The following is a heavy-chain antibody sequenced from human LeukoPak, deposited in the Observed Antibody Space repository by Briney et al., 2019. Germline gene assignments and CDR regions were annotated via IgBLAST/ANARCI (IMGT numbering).Heavy chain of an antibody. J-gene: IGHJ4*02. CDR3: ARVGHEVIDY. CDR1: GGSFSGYY. D-gene: IGHD2-21*01. CDR2: INHSGST. Sequence: SETLSLTCAVYGGSFSGYYWSWIRQPPGKGQEWIGEINHSGSTNYNPSLKSRVTISVDTSKNQFSLKLSSVTAADTAVYYCARVGHEVIDYWGQGTLVTVSS. V-gene: IGHV4-34*01.